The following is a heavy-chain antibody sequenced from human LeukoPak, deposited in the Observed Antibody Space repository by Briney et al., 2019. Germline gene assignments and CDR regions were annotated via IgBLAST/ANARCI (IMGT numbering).Heavy chain of an antibody. J-gene: IGHJ6*02. CDR2: ISYDGSNK. Sequence: GGSLRLSCAASGFTFSSYAMSWVRQAPGKGLEWVAVISYDGSNKYYADSVKGRFTISRDNARTSLYLQMNSLRVDDTAVYYCARLGLWFGEPPDYYGMDVWGQGTTVTVSS. CDR3: ARLGLWFGEPPDYYGMDV. D-gene: IGHD3-10*01. V-gene: IGHV3-30-3*01. CDR1: GFTFSSYA.